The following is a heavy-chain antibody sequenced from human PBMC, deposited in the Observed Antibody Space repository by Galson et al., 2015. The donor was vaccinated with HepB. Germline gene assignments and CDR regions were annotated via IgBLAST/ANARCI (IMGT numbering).Heavy chain of an antibody. D-gene: IGHD4-23*01. CDR1: GGSVSSGSYY. CDR3: ARVEYGGKAVY. V-gene: IGHV4-61*01. Sequence: SETLSLTCTVSGGSVSSGSYYWSWIRQPPGKGLEWIAYIYYSGSTNYNPSLRGRVTISADTSKNQFSVKLSSVTAADTAVYYCARVEYGGKAVYWGPGTLVTVSS. CDR2: IYYSGST. J-gene: IGHJ4*02.